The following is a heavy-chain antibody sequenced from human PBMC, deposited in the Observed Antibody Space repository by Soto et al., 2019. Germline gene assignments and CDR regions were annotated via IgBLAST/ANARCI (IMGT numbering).Heavy chain of an antibody. D-gene: IGHD6-13*01. CDR2: IGASGGST. V-gene: IGHV3-23*01. CDR1: GFTFSSYG. J-gene: IGHJ4*02. Sequence: EVQLLESGGGLVQPGGSLRLACAASGFTFSSYGMSWVRQAPGKGLEWVSSIGASGGSTYYADSVKGRFTISRDNSKNTVYRQMNSLRAEDTAVYYCSKLVAAAGSDYWGQGTLVTVSS. CDR3: SKLVAAAGSDY.